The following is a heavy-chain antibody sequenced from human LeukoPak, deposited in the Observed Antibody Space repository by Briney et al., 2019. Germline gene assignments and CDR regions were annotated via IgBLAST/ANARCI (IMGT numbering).Heavy chain of an antibody. Sequence: SETLSLTCTVSGGSISSSSYYWGWIRQPPGKGLEWIGSIYYSGSTYYNPSLKSRVILSVDTSKNQFSLKLTSVTAADTAVYYCARDSYPREVHLYHSNNYDGIDYWGQGTLVTVSS. CDR1: GGSISSSSYY. CDR2: IYYSGST. CDR3: ARDSYPREVHLYHSNNYDGIDY. J-gene: IGHJ4*02. V-gene: IGHV4-39*07. D-gene: IGHD3-22*01.